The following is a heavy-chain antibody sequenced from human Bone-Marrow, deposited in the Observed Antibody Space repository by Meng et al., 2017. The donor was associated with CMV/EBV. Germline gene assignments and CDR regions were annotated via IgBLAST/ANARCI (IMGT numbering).Heavy chain of an antibody. V-gene: IGHV4-34*01. J-gene: IGHJ6*02. CDR2: INHSGST. CDR3: ARGPKSYDFWSGRYLFYGMDV. Sequence: GYYWSWIRQPPGKGLEWIGEINHSGSTNYNPSLKSRVTISVDTSKNQFSLKLSSVTAADTAVYYCARGPKSYDFWSGRYLFYGMDVWGQGTTVTVSS. CDR1: GYY. D-gene: IGHD3-3*01.